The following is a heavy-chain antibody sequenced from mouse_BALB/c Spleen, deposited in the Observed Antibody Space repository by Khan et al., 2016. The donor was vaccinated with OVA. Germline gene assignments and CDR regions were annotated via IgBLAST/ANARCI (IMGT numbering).Heavy chain of an antibody. CDR2: INTYTGEP. CDR3: ASCCYWYFDF. Sequence: QIQLVQSGPELKKPGETVKISCKASGYTFTNYGMNWVKQAPGKGLKWMGWINTYTGEPKYADDFKGRFAISLETSASTAYLQINNLTYEATAPFFCASCCYWYFDFWGAGTTVTVSS. CDR1: GYTFTNYG. J-gene: IGHJ1*01. V-gene: IGHV9-3-1*01.